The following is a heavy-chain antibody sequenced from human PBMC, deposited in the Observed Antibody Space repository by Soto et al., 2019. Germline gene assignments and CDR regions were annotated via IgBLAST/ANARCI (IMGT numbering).Heavy chain of an antibody. V-gene: IGHV4-61*01. D-gene: IGHD3-3*01. Sequence: SETLSLTCTVSGGSVSSESHYWSWIRQTPGKGLEWIGYIYYTGSTNYNPSLKGRVTMSVDTSRDQVSLRLRSVTRADTAVCYCARDQYDFRSGSYYYAMEVWGQGTKVTVSS. J-gene: IGHJ6*02. CDR1: GGSVSSESHY. CDR3: ARDQYDFRSGSYYYAMEV. CDR2: IYYTGST.